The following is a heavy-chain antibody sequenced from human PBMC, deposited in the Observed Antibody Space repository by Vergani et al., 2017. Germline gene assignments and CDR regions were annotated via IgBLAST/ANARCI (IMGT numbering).Heavy chain of an antibody. Sequence: QVTLKESGPALVKPTQTLTLTCTFSGFSLSTSGMRASWIRQPPGKALEWLARLDWDDDKFYSTSLKTRLTISKDTSKNQMVLTMTNMDPVDTATYYCAATKYYYDSSGDYEVAFDIWGQGTMVTVSS. CDR1: GFSLSTSGMR. D-gene: IGHD3-22*01. CDR2: LDWDDDK. V-gene: IGHV2-70*04. J-gene: IGHJ3*02. CDR3: AATKYYYDSSGDYEVAFDI.